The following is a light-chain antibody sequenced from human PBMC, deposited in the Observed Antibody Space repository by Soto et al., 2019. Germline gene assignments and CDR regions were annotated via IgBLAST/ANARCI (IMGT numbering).Light chain of an antibody. CDR1: STDIGAYKY. J-gene: IGLJ1*01. CDR3: FSYKSRTTLYV. V-gene: IGLV2-14*01. Sequence: QSVLTQPAFVSGSPGQSITISCTGASTDIGAYKYVSWYQQQPGNAPRLIIYEVTNRPSGISHRFSGSKSGNTAALTISGLQDEDEADYYCFSYKSRTTLYVFGTGTKLTVL. CDR2: EVT.